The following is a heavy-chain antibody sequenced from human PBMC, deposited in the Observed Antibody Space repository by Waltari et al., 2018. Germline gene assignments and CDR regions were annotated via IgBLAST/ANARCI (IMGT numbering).Heavy chain of an antibody. D-gene: IGHD6-19*01. V-gene: IGHV3-15*01. J-gene: IGHJ4*02. CDR3: TTSKAVAGALHQFDY. CDR2: IKSKTDGGTT. CDR1: GFTFSNAW. Sequence: EVQLVESGGGLVKPGGSLRLSCAASGFTFSNAWMSWVRQAPGKGLEWVGRIKSKTDGGTTDYAAPVKGRFTISRDDSKNTLYLQMNSLKTEDTAVYYCTTSKAVAGALHQFDYWGQGTLVTVSS.